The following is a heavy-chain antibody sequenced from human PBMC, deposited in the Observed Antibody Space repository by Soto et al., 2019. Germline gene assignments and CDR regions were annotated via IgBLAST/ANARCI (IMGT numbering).Heavy chain of an antibody. CDR1: GFTFSSYS. CDR3: ARARGNDWYEDY. CDR2: ITPTSTFI. J-gene: IGHJ4*02. D-gene: IGHD1-1*01. V-gene: IGHV3-21*06. Sequence: GGSLRLSCAASGFTFSSYSFNWVRQAPGKGLEWVSIITPTSTFISYADSVRGRFTISRDNAKNSLYLQMDSLGAGDTAVYYCARARGNDWYEDYWGQGTLVTVFS.